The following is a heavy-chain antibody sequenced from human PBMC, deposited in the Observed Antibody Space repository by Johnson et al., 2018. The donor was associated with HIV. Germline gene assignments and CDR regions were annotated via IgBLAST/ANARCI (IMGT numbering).Heavy chain of an antibody. V-gene: IGHV3-30-3*01. CDR1: GFTVSSNY. CDR3: AREGFGGSGSYYNPDAFDI. CDR2: ISYDGSNK. D-gene: IGHD3-10*01. J-gene: IGHJ3*02. Sequence: QVQLVESGGGLIQPGGSLRLSCAASGFTVSSNYMSWVRQAPGKGLEWVAVISYDGSNKYYADSVKGRFTISRDNSKNTLYLQMNSLRAEDTAVYYCAREGFGGSGSYYNPDAFDIWGQGTMVTVSS.